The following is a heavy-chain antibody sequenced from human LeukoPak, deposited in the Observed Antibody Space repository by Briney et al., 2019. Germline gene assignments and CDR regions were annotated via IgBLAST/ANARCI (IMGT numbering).Heavy chain of an antibody. J-gene: IGHJ3*02. CDR1: GGSISSGDYY. Sequence: SETLSLTCTVSGGSISSGDYYWSWIRQPPGKGLEWIGYIYHSGSTYYNPSLKSRVTISVDRSKNQFSLKLSSVTAADTAVYYCARSRSARGTKDAFDIWGQGTMVTVSS. CDR2: IYHSGST. V-gene: IGHV4-30-2*01. CDR3: ARSRSARGTKDAFDI.